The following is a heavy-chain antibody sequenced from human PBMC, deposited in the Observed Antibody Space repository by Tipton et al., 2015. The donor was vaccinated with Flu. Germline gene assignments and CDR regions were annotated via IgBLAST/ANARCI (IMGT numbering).Heavy chain of an antibody. Sequence: SLRLSCAASGFTVSSNYMSWVRQAPGKGLEWVSYISSSGSTIYYADSVKGRFTISRDNAENSLYLQMNSLRAEDTAVYYCARETQWSNFDYWGQGTLISISS. CDR2: ISSSGSTI. J-gene: IGHJ4*02. V-gene: IGHV3-11*04. D-gene: IGHD6-19*01. CDR3: ARETQWSNFDY. CDR1: GFTVSSNY.